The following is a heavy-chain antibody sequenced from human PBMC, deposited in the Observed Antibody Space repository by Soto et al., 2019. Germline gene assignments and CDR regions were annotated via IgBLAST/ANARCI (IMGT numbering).Heavy chain of an antibody. D-gene: IGHD4-17*01. CDR1: GGSISSGGYY. CDR2: IYYSGST. J-gene: IGHJ6*02. CDR3: ARAPNSDYGDYGNYYGMDV. Sequence: SETLSLTCTVSGGSISSGGYYWSWIRQHPGKGLEWIGYIYYSGSTYYNPSLKSRVTISVDTSKNQFSLKLSSVTAADTAVYYCARAPNSDYGDYGNYYGMDVWGQGTTVTVSS. V-gene: IGHV4-31*03.